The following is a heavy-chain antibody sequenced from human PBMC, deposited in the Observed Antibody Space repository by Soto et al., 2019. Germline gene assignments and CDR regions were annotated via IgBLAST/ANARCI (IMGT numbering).Heavy chain of an antibody. CDR3: ARVEDYGDYFDY. V-gene: IGHV4-61*01. Sequence: SETLSLTCTVSGGSVRSGSYYWSWIRQPPGKGLEWIGYIYYSGTTNYNPSLKSRVTISVDTSKNQFSLKLSSVTAADTAVYYCARVEDYGDYFDYWGQETLVTVSS. CDR1: GGSVRSGSYY. J-gene: IGHJ4*02. D-gene: IGHD4-17*01. CDR2: IYYSGTT.